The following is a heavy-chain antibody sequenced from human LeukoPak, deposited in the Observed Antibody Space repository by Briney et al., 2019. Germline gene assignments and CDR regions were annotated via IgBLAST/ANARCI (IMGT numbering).Heavy chain of an antibody. Sequence: GESLKISCKGSGYSFTSYWIGWVRHMPGKGLEWMGIIYPLDSDTRYSPSFEGQVTISADKSITTAYLQWSSLKASDTAMYYCARLSTTVVTGYFDYWGQGTLVTVSS. CDR2: IYPLDSDT. J-gene: IGHJ4*02. D-gene: IGHD4-23*01. CDR3: ARLSTTVVTGYFDY. CDR1: GYSFTSYW. V-gene: IGHV5-51*01.